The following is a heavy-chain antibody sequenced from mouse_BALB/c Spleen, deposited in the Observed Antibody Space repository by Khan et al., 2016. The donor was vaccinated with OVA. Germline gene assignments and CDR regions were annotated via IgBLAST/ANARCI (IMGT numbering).Heavy chain of an antibody. Sequence: VQLQESGAELAKPGASVKISCKASGYTFINYWILWIKQRPGQGLEWIGHIYPSTGYTEYNQNFKDKATLTADKSSSTAYMQLSSLTSEDSTVYYCAGRGLRWDFDYWGQGTTLTVSS. CDR1: GYTFINYW. CDR2: IYPSTGYT. V-gene: IGHV1-7*01. J-gene: IGHJ2*01. D-gene: IGHD1-1*01. CDR3: AGRGLRWDFDY.